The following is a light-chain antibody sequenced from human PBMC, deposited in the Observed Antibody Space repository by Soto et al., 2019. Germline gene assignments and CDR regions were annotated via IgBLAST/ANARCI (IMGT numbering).Light chain of an antibody. J-gene: IGKJ4*01. CDR3: QQLNSYRLT. V-gene: IGKV1-9*01. CDR2: AAS. CDR1: QGISSY. Sequence: IQLTQSPSSLSASVGDRVTITCRASQGISSYLAWYQQKPGKAPKLLIYAASTLQSGVPSRFSGSGSGTGFTLTISSLQPEDFATYYCQQLNSYRLTFGGGTKVEIK.